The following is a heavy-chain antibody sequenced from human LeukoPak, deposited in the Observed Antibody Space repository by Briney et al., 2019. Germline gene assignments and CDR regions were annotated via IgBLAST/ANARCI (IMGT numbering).Heavy chain of an antibody. J-gene: IGHJ4*02. D-gene: IGHD6-19*01. CDR2: INPNSGGT. CDR3: ARGLAVAVPYYFDY. Sequence: GASVKVSCKASGYTFTGYYMHWVRQAPGQGLEWMGWINPNSGGTNYAQKFQGRVTMTRDTSISTAYMELRSLRSDDTAVYYCARGLAVAVPYYFDYWGQGTLVTVTS. CDR1: GYTFTGYY. V-gene: IGHV1-2*02.